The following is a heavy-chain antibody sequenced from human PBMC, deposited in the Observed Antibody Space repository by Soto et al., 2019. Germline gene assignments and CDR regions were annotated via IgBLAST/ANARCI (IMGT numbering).Heavy chain of an antibody. Sequence: PSETLSLTCTVSGGSISSGGYYWSWIRQHPGKGLEWIGYIYYSGSTYYDSSLKSRVTISVDTSKNQFSLKLSSVTAADTAVYYCASQHYYDSSGYYVVYWGQGTLVTVSS. CDR1: GGSISSGGYY. J-gene: IGHJ4*02. D-gene: IGHD3-22*01. V-gene: IGHV4-31*03. CDR2: IYYSGST. CDR3: ASQHYYDSSGYYVVY.